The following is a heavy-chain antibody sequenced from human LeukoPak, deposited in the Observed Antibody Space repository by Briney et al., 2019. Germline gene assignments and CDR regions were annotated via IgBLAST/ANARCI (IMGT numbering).Heavy chain of an antibody. V-gene: IGHV3-30*14. Sequence: PGRSLRLSCAASGFTFSSYAMHWVRQAPGKGLEWVAVISYDGSNKYYADSVKGRFTISRDNSKNTLYLQMNSLRAEDTAVYYCARGLDVSPGVWGKGTTVTISS. CDR3: ARGLDVSPGV. D-gene: IGHD3-10*01. J-gene: IGHJ6*04. CDR1: GFTFSSYA. CDR2: ISYDGSNK.